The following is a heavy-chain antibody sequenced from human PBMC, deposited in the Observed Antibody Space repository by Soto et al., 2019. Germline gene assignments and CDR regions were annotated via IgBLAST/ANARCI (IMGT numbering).Heavy chain of an antibody. V-gene: IGHV4-61*01. CDR2: IYSSGST. J-gene: IGHJ6*02. CDR3: ARFVRSCSGTTCYTRADV. D-gene: IGHD2-2*02. Sequence: SETLSLTCTVSGGSVSSDTHYWSWIRQPPGKRLEWIGFIYSSGSTNYNPSLKSRVTMSVDTSKNQFSLKPRSVIVGDTAVYHCARFVRSCSGTTCYTRADVWGQGTTVTVSS. CDR1: GGSVSSDTHY.